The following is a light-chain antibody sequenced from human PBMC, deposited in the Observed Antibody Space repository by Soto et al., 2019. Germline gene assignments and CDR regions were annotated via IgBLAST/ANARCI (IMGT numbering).Light chain of an antibody. CDR3: QQYGTSLWT. Sequence: EMVLTQSPGTLSLSPGERATLSCRASESVSSNYVAWYQQKPGQAPRLLIYGASSSATGIPDRISGSGSGTDFTLTISRLEPEDFAVYYCQQYGTSLWTFGQGTKVEIK. V-gene: IGKV3-20*01. J-gene: IGKJ1*01. CDR1: ESVSSNY. CDR2: GAS.